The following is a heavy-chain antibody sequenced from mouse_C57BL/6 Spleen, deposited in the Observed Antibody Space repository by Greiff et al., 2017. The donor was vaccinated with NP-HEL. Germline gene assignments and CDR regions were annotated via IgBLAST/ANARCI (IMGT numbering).Heavy chain of an antibody. D-gene: IGHD1-1*01. CDR3: TREDYYGSSYDAMDY. V-gene: IGHV5-9-1*02. J-gene: IGHJ4*01. CDR1: GFTFSSYA. Sequence: EVQVVESGEGLVKPGGSLKLSCAASGFTFSSYAMSWVRQTPEKRLEWVAYISRGGDYIYYADTVKGRFTISRDNASNTLYLQMSSLKSEDTAMYYCTREDYYGSSYDAMDYWGQGTSVTVSS. CDR2: ISRGGDYI.